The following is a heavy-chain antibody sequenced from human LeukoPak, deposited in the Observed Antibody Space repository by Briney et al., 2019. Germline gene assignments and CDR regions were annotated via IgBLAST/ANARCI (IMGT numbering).Heavy chain of an antibody. J-gene: IGHJ6*02. D-gene: IGHD1-26*01. V-gene: IGHV3-53*01. CDR3: ASRRKSFYGMDV. CDR1: GFTVSSNY. Sequence: GGSLGLSCAASGFTVSSNYMSWVRQAPGKGLEWVSVIYSGGSTYYADSVKGRFTISRDNSKNSLYLQMNSLRAEDTAVYYCASRRKSFYGMDVWGQGTTVTVSS. CDR2: IYSGGST.